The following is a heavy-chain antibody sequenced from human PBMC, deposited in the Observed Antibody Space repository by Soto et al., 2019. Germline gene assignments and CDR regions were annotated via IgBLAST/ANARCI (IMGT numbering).Heavy chain of an antibody. V-gene: IGHV3-30-3*01. J-gene: IGHJ4*02. D-gene: IGHD2-21*02. CDR2: ISYDGSNK. Sequence: QVQLVESGGGVIQPGRSLRLSCAASGFTFSSYAMHWVRQAPGKGLEWVALISYDGSNKYYADSVKGRFTISRDNSKNTLYLQMNSLRAEDTAVYYCAREYCGGDCYAHAQPVDYWGQGTLVTVSS. CDR3: AREYCGGDCYAHAQPVDY. CDR1: GFTFSSYA.